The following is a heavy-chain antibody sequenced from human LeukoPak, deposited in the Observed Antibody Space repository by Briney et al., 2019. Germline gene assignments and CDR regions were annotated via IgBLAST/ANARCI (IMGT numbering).Heavy chain of an antibody. CDR3: AGDRNGGYADPLYF. Sequence: GGSLRLSCEVSGLTLGSNGMHWVRQAPGKGLEWVATISYDGRHQYYTDSVKGRFSISRDTSTNTVFLEMNSLRAGDTAVYFCAGDRNGGYADPLYFWGQGILVTVSS. J-gene: IGHJ4*02. CDR1: GLTLGSNG. CDR2: ISYDGRHQ. D-gene: IGHD5-12*01. V-gene: IGHV3-30*03.